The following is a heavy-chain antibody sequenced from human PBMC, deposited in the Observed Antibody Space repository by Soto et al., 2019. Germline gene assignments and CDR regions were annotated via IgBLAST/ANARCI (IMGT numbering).Heavy chain of an antibody. CDR1: GGALSSYA. CDR3: ASHTPPSANSSGYY. D-gene: IGHD3-22*01. CDR2: IIPIFGTA. Sequence: SVKVSCKASGGALSSYAISWVRQAPGQGLEWMGGIIPIFGTANYAQKFQGRVTITADESTSTAYMELSSLRSEDTAVYYCASHTPPSANSSGYYWGQGTLVTVSS. J-gene: IGHJ4*02. V-gene: IGHV1-69*13.